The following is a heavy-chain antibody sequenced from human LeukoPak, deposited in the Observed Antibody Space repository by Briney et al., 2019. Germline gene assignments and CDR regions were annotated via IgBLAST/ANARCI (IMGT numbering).Heavy chain of an antibody. D-gene: IGHD3-22*01. CDR3: AREEFLHEIDSSGYFVY. CDR1: GGSITGYY. V-gene: IGHV4-4*07. J-gene: IGHJ4*02. Sequence: SETLSLTCTVSGGSITGYYWNWIRQPAGQGLEWLGRVYSSGVGNYNPSLTSRVTMSVDASKNQFSLKLTSLTAADTAVYYCAREEFLHEIDSSGYFVYWGQGTLVTVSS. CDR2: VYSSGVG.